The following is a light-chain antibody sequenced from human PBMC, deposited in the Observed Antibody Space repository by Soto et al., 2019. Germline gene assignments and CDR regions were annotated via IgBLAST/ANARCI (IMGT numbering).Light chain of an antibody. Sequence: QLTQSPSSLSASVGDRVAITCRASQGISSYLAWYQKKPGKAPNLLIYAASTLQSGVPSRFSGSGSGTDFTLTISSLQPEDFATYYCQQSYSAPLTFGGGTKVDI. CDR2: AAS. V-gene: IGKV1-39*01. CDR1: QGISSY. J-gene: IGKJ4*01. CDR3: QQSYSAPLT.